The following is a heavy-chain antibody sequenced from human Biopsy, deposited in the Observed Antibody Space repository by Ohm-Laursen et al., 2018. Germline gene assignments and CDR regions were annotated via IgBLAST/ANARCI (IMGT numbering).Heavy chain of an antibody. CDR2: IDYRGST. D-gene: IGHD3-16*02. J-gene: IGHJ3*01. CDR3: ARDIMNPIGGLVARSDVFDV. V-gene: IGHV4-59*01. CDR1: GGSFSTYY. Sequence: SQTLSLTCSVSGGSFSTYYWTWIRQPPGKGLEWIACIDYRGSTNYNPSLKSRVSISIDTSKNQLSLRLNSVTAADTAVYYCARDIMNPIGGLVARSDVFDVWGQGTMVTVSS.